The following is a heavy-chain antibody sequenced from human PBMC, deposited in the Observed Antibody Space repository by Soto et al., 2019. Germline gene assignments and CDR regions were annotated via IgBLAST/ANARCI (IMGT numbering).Heavy chain of an antibody. CDR1: GFTFSSYA. J-gene: IGHJ5*02. CDR2: ISYDGSNK. D-gene: IGHD2-15*01. V-gene: IGHV3-30-3*01. Sequence: QVQLVESGGGVVQPGRSLRLSCAASGFTFSSYAMHWVRQAPGKGLEWVAVISYDGSNKYYADSVKGRFTISRDNSKNTLSLQMNSLRAEDTAVYYCARDQEYCSGGSCYWNNWFDPWGQGTLVTVSS. CDR3: ARDQEYCSGGSCYWNNWFDP.